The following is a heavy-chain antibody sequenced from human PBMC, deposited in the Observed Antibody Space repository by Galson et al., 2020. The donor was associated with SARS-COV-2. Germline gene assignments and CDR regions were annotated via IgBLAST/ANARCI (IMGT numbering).Heavy chain of an antibody. CDR3: ARPDYYDSSGHIS. CDR2: IYHSGST. V-gene: IGHV4-4*02. CDR1: GGSISSSNW. J-gene: IGHJ5*02. Sequence: ASETLSLTCAVSGGSISSSNWWRWVRQPPGKRLEWIGAIYHSGSTNYNPSLKSRVTISVDKSKNQFSLKLSSVTAADTAVYYCARPDYYDSSGHISWGQGTLVTVSS. D-gene: IGHD3-22*01.